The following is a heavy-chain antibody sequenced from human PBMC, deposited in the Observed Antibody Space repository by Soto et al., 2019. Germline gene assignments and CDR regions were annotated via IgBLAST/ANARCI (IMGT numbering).Heavy chain of an antibody. D-gene: IGHD2-15*01. J-gene: IGHJ4*02. V-gene: IGHV5-51*01. Sequence: GESLKISCKGSGYTFSSYCIGLVRQMPWKGLEWMGIIHCDDSDTEYSPSFEGQVTISADKSISSAYLQWRSLRASDTATYYCVRYGGKILDYWGQGTLVTVSS. CDR3: VRYGGKILDY. CDR2: IHCDDSDT. CDR1: GYTFSSYC.